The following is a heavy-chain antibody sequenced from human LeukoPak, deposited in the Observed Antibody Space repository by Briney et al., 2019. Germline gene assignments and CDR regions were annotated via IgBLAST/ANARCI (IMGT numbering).Heavy chain of an antibody. D-gene: IGHD2-8*02. CDR3: RRVLAGRSGPMDV. J-gene: IGHJ6*02. CDR2: ISPDGTTT. CDR1: LCTPTVSS. Sequence: QTGGALRLSCVDPLCTPTVSSTQWGRQAPGKGLVCVSRISPDGTTTNYAYSAEGRFTISRDNANNTLYLQMNRLRDEDAAVYYFRRVLAGRSGPMDVWGRGTAITVSS. V-gene: IGHV3-74*01.